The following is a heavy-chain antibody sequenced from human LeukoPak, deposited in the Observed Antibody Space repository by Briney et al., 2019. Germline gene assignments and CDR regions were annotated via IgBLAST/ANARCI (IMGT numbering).Heavy chain of an antibody. CDR3: AKCSGWFVRGKDYYYYYMDV. V-gene: IGHV3-23*01. J-gene: IGHJ6*03. CDR1: SFTFSSYV. D-gene: IGHD6-19*01. Sequence: GGSLRLSCGASSFTFSSYVMSWVRQAPGKGLEWFSTVSTTGGSTYYADSVKGRFTISRDNSKDTLYLQMNSLRAEDTAVYYCAKCSGWFVRGKDYYYYYMDVWGKGTTVTVSS. CDR2: VSTTGGST.